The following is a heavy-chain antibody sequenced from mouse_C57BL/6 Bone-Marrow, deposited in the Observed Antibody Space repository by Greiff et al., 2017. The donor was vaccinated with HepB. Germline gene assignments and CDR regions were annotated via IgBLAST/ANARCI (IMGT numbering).Heavy chain of an antibody. J-gene: IGHJ2*01. V-gene: IGHV5-4*01. CDR3: ARGGGKKLGPDY. CDR2: ISDGGSYT. Sequence: EVQRVESGGGLVKPGGSLKLSCAASGFTFSSYAMSWVRQTPEKRLEWVATISDGGSYTYYPDNVKGRFTISRDNAKNNLYLQMSHLKSEDTATYYCARGGGKKLGPDYWGQGTTLTVSS. D-gene: IGHD4-1*01. CDR1: GFTFSSYA.